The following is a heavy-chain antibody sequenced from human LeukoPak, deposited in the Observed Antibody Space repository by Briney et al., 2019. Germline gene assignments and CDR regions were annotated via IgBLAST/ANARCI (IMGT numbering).Heavy chain of an antibody. V-gene: IGHV3-21*01. CDR2: ISPGSSYI. D-gene: IGHD4-11*01. J-gene: IGHJ2*01. Sequence: PGGSLRLSCAASSFTFSSYSMNWVRQAPGKGLEWVSSISPGSSYIYYADSVKGRFTISRDDAKNSLYLQMNSLRAEDTAVYYCARVTSGNWHFDLWGRGTLVTVSP. CDR3: ARVTSGNWHFDL. CDR1: SFTFSSYS.